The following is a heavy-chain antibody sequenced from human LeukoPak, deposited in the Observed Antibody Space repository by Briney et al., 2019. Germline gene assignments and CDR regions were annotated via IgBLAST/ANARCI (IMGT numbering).Heavy chain of an antibody. V-gene: IGHV1-24*01. Sequence: GASVKVSCKVSGYTLTELSMHWVRQAPGKGLEWMGGFDPEDGETIYAQKFQGRVTMTEDTSTDAAYMELSSLRSEDTAVYYCATVVPIVVVPAAIPGYFQHWGQGTLVTVSS. D-gene: IGHD2-2*01. CDR1: GYTLTELS. J-gene: IGHJ1*01. CDR3: ATVVPIVVVPAAIPGYFQH. CDR2: FDPEDGET.